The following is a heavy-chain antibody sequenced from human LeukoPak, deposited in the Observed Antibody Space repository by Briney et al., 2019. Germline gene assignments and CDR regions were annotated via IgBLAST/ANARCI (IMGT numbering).Heavy chain of an antibody. D-gene: IGHD3-16*02. CDR1: GFIFSSYS. CDR2: ITGSSTYI. V-gene: IGHV3-21*01. CDR3: ARGFADFVWGSYPSSY. Sequence: GDSLRLSCAASGFIFSSYSMNWVRQAPGKGLEWVSSITGSSTYIHYADSVKGRFTISRDNAKNSLYLQMNSLRAEDTAVYYCARGFADFVWGSYPSSYWGQGILVTVSS. J-gene: IGHJ4*02.